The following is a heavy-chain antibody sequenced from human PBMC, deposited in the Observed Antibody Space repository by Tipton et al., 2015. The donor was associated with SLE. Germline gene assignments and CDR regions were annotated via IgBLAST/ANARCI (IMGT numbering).Heavy chain of an antibody. CDR3: AREVVVPAAIRDSYIMAV. CDR1: GFTFSSYW. CDR2: INSDGGTT. D-gene: IGHD2-2*01. V-gene: IGHV3-74*01. J-gene: IGHJ6*02. Sequence: SLRLSCAASGFTFSSYWMHWVRQAPGKGLVWVSHINSDGGTTSYADSVKGRFTISRDNAKNTLYLQMNSLRAEDTAVYFCAREVVVPAAIRDSYIMAVWGQGTTVTVSS.